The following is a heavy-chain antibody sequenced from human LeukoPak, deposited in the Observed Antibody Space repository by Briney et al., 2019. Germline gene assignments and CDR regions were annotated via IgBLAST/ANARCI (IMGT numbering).Heavy chain of an antibody. J-gene: IGHJ4*02. CDR2: IKEDGSEE. CDR1: GFTFGNYW. D-gene: IGHD6-13*01. V-gene: IGHV3-7*01. CDR3: TRDPAAWDY. Sequence: GGSLRLSCAASGFTFGNYWMSWVRQAPGKGLEWVANIKEDGSEEYYVDSVKGRFTISRDNTKNSLYLQMNSLRAEDTAVYYCTRDPAAWDYWGQGTLVTVSS.